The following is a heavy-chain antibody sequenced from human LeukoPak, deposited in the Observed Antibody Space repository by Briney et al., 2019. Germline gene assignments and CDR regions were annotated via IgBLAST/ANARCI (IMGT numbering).Heavy chain of an antibody. Sequence: SSETLSLTCAVYGGSFSGYYWSWIRQPPGKGREWIGEINHSGSTNYNPSLKSRVTISVDTSKNQFSLKLSSVTAADTAVYYCARKGWAVAGTSHWFDPWGQGTLVTVS. CDR3: ARKGWAVAGTSHWFDP. CDR1: GGSFSGYY. J-gene: IGHJ5*02. V-gene: IGHV4-34*01. CDR2: INHSGST. D-gene: IGHD6-19*01.